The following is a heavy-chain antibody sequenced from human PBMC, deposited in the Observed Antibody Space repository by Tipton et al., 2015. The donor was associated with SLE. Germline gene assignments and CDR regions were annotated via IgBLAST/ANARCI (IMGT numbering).Heavy chain of an antibody. CDR1: GGSISSSSYY. CDR3: ARAIVVVVAAPHDAFDI. J-gene: IGHJ3*02. V-gene: IGHV4-39*07. Sequence: TLSLTCTVSGGSISSSSYYWGWIRQPPGKGLEWIGSIYYSGSIYYNPSLKSRVTISVDTSKNQFSLKLSSVTAADTAVYYCARAIVVVVAAPHDAFDIWGQGTMVTVSS. CDR2: IYYSGSI. D-gene: IGHD2-15*01.